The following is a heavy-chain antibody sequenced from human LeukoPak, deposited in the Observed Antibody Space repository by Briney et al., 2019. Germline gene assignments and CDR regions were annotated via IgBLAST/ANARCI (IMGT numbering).Heavy chain of an antibody. Sequence: GGSLRLSCAASGFTFSSYAMHWVRQAPGKGLEYVSAISSNGGSTYYANSVKGRFTISRDNSKNTLYLQMGSLRAEDMAVYYCARRDGYNSFDYWGQGTLVTVSS. CDR1: GFTFSSYA. J-gene: IGHJ4*02. D-gene: IGHD5-24*01. CDR3: ARRDGYNSFDY. CDR2: ISSNGGST. V-gene: IGHV3-64*01.